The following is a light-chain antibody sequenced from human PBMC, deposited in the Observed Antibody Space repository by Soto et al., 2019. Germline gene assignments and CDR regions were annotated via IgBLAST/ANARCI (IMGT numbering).Light chain of an antibody. CDR1: QSVSTN. CDR3: QQYNNWPRT. J-gene: IGKJ1*01. V-gene: IGKV3-15*01. Sequence: EIVMTQSPVTLSVSPGERATLSCRASQSVSTNLAWYQQKPGQAPRLLIYGASTGATGIPARFSGSGSGTEFTLTISSLQSEDFAVYYCQQYNNWPRTFGQGTKVEIK. CDR2: GAS.